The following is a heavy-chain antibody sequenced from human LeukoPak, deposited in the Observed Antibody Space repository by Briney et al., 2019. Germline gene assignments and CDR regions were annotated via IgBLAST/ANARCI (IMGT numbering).Heavy chain of an antibody. D-gene: IGHD3-3*01. J-gene: IGHJ4*02. V-gene: IGHV4-59*01. Sequence: SETLSLTCTVSGGSISSYYWSWIRQPPGKGLEWIGYIYYSGSTNYSPSLKSRVTMSVDTSKNQFSLKLTSVTAADTAVYYCARYDFNKYFDYWGQGTRVTVST. CDR1: GGSISSYY. CDR3: ARYDFNKYFDY. CDR2: IYYSGST.